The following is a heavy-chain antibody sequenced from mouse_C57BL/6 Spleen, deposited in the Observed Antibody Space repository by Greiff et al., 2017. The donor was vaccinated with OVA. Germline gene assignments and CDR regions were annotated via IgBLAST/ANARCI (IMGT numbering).Heavy chain of an antibody. CDR1: GYTFTGYW. CDR3: AREEGSTMVTTRAD. CDR2: ILPGSGST. Sequence: QVQLKQSGAELMKPGASVTLSCKATGYTFTGYWIEWVKQRPGHGLEWIGEILPGSGSTNYNEKFKGKATFTADKSSNTAYMQLSSLTTEDSAIYYCAREEGSTMVTTRADWGQGTTLTVSS. D-gene: IGHD2-2*01. V-gene: IGHV1-9*01. J-gene: IGHJ2*01.